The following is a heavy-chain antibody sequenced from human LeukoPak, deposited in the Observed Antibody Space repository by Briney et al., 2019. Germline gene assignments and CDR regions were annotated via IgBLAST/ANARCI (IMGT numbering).Heavy chain of an antibody. J-gene: IGHJ4*02. Sequence: GASVKVSCRISGNTLAGLSMHWVRQAPGKGLEWMGGPDPEDGGIFYAQKFQGRVTMTEDTSTDTAYMELSSLRSDDTAVYYCTTVGKDYDYVWGSYRLFDDWGQGTLVTVSS. V-gene: IGHV1-24*01. CDR1: GNTLAGLS. CDR2: PDPEDGGI. CDR3: TTVGKDYDYVWGSYRLFDD. D-gene: IGHD3-16*02.